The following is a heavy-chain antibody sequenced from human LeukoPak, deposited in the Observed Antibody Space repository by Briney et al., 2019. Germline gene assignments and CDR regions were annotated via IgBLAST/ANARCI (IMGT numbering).Heavy chain of an antibody. D-gene: IGHD3-10*01. CDR1: GFTFSSSA. J-gene: IGHJ4*02. CDR3: ARDYYDSGSYGGISFDY. CDR2: ISGSGGNT. V-gene: IGHV3-23*01. Sequence: GGSLRLSCAASGFTFSSSAMSWVRQAPGKGLEWVSAISGSGGNTYSADSVKGRFTISRDNSKNTLYLEMNSLRAEDTAVYYCARDYYDSGSYGGISFDYWGQGTLVTVSS.